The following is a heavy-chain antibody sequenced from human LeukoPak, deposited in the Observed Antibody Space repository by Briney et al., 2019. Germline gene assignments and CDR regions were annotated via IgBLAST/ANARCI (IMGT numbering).Heavy chain of an antibody. CDR1: GFTFSSYE. D-gene: IGHD5-24*01. J-gene: IGHJ3*02. CDR2: ISSSGSTI. Sequence: GGSLRLSCAASGFTFSSYEMNWVRQAPGKGREWVSYISSSGSTIYYADSVKGRFTISRDNAKNSLYLQMNSLRAEDTAVYYCARDNKEMGYLDAFDIWGQGTMVTVSS. CDR3: ARDNKEMGYLDAFDI. V-gene: IGHV3-48*03.